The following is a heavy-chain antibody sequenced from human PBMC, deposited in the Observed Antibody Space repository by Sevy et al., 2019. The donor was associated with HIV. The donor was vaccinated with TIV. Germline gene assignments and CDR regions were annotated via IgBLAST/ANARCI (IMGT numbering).Heavy chain of an antibody. CDR1: EFIFNTQA. CDR2: ITSTGLNT. Sequence: GGSLRLSCAASEFIFNTQAMTWVRQAPGKGLEWVSSITSTGLNTFHANSVKGRFTISRDNSTSTVYLQMNSLRAEDTALYYCARGWPINFWGQGTLVTVSS. J-gene: IGHJ4*02. V-gene: IGHV3-23*01. CDR3: ARGWPINF. D-gene: IGHD6-13*01.